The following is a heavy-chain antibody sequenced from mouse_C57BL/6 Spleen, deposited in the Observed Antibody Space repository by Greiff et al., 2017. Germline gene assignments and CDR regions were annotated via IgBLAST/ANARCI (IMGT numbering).Heavy chain of an antibody. CDR3: ARDYYGYAMDY. D-gene: IGHD1-1*01. CDR1: GFTISDYG. J-gene: IGHJ4*01. Sequence: EVQLVESGGGLVKPGGSLKLSCAASGFTISDYGMHWVRQAPEKGLEWVAYISSGSSTIYYADTVKGRFTISRDNAKNTLFLQMTSLRSEDTAMYYCARDYYGYAMDYWGQGTSVTVSS. V-gene: IGHV5-17*01. CDR2: ISSGSSTI.